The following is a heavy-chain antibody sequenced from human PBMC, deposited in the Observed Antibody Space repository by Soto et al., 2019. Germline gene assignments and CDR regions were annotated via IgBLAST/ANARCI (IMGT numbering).Heavy chain of an antibody. CDR1: GASINNYH. CDR2: IYYTGIA. D-gene: IGHD3-22*01. Sequence: SETLSLTCTVSGASINNYHWAWIRQPPGKGLEWIGCIYYTGIANYNPSLKSRVTISVDTSKNQFSLKLTSVTAADTALYYCARDYFDSSDYTTNWFDPWGQGTLVTVSS. CDR3: ARDYFDSSDYTTNWFDP. J-gene: IGHJ5*02. V-gene: IGHV4-59*12.